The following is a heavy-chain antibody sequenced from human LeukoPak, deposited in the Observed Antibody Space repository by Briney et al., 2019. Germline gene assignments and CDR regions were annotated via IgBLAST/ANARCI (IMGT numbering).Heavy chain of an antibody. J-gene: IGHJ4*02. D-gene: IGHD4-11*01. CDR3: ARVTPTVTSNY. CDR2: INQDGSAI. V-gene: IGHV3-7*03. CDR1: GFTFSSYA. Sequence: GGSLRLSCAASGFTFSSYAMSWVRQAPGKGLEWVANINQDGSAINYVDSVKGRFTISRDNAKNSLYLQMSSLRAEDTAVYYCARVTPTVTSNYWGQGTLVTVSS.